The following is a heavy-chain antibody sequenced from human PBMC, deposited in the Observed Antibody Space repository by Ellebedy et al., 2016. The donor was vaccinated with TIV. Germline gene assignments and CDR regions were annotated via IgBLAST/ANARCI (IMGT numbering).Heavy chain of an antibody. J-gene: IGHJ5*02. V-gene: IGHV3-30-3*01. CDR3: ARDLGTYYYGSGSYIGWFDP. Sequence: PGGSLRLSCAASGFTFSTYAMHWVRQAPGKGLAWVAAISYDGSTRYYADSVKGRLTISRDNSKNTLYLQMNSLRGEDTAVYYCARDLGTYYYGSGSYIGWFDPWGQGTLVTVSS. CDR2: ISYDGSTR. CDR1: GFTFSTYA. D-gene: IGHD3-10*01.